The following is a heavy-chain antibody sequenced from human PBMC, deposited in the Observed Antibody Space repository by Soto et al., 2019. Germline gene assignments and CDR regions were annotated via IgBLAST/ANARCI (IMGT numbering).Heavy chain of an antibody. CDR3: AREDGSSLINFFDR. V-gene: IGHV1-3*04. CDR1: GYTFTHFA. D-gene: IGHD3-10*01. Sequence: QVQLVQSGAEVKKAGASVKISCKASGYTFTHFAIHWLRQAPGQRLEWMGWINTGDGNTKYSENFQGRVTFTSDTSATTAYMERSSLIFEDTAVYYCAREDGSSLINFFDRWGQGTLVTFSS. J-gene: IGHJ5*02. CDR2: INTGDGNT.